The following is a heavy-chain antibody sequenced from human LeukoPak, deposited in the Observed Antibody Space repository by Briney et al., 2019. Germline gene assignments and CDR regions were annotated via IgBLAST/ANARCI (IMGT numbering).Heavy chain of an antibody. CDR2: ISYDGSNK. V-gene: IGHV3-30*18. Sequence: GGSLRLSCAASGFTFSSYGMHWVRRAPGKGLEWVAVISYDGSNKYYADSVKGRFTIPRDNSKNTLYLQMNSLRAEDTAVYYCAKASVEISSLDYWGQGTLVTVSS. CDR3: AKASVEISSLDY. CDR1: GFTFSSYG. D-gene: IGHD6-6*01. J-gene: IGHJ4*02.